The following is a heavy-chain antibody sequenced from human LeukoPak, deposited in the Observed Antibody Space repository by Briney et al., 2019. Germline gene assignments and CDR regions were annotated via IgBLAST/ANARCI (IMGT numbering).Heavy chain of an antibody. D-gene: IGHD1-26*01. V-gene: IGHV4-59*01. Sequence: SETLSLTCSFSGDSISTYYWSWIRQSPGQGLEWIGHIYSSGNTDYNSSLKSRVTISVDTSKSQFSLRLSSVTATDAAVYYCARLRWQLVGPYFDYWGQGILVTVSS. CDR2: IYSSGNT. J-gene: IGHJ4*02. CDR3: ARLRWQLVGPYFDY. CDR1: GDSISTYY.